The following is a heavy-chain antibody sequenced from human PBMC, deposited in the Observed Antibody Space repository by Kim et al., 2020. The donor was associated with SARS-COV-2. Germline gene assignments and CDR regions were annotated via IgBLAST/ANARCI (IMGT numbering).Heavy chain of an antibody. CDR2: IYYSGST. Sequence: SETLSLTCTVSGGSISSYYWSWIRQPPGKGLEWIGYIYYSGSTNYNPSLKSRVTISVDTSKNQFSLKLSSVTAADTAVYYCARRSQSLWFGGQKFYYGM. J-gene: IGHJ6*01. V-gene: IGHV4-59*08. CDR3: ARRSQSLWFGGQKFYYGM. CDR1: GGSISSYY. D-gene: IGHD3-10*01.